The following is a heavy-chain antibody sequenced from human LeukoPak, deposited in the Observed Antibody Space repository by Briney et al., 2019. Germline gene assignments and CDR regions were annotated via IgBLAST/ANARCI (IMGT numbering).Heavy chain of an antibody. CDR1: GASFSGYY. CDR2: IYYSGST. Sequence: SETLSLTCAVYGASFSGYYWSWIRQPPGKGLEWIGYIYYSGSTNYNPSLKSRVTISVDTSKNQFSLKLSSVTAADTAVYYCARERGPYYYDSSGYSGFDYWGQGTLVTVSS. V-gene: IGHV4-59*01. J-gene: IGHJ4*02. CDR3: ARERGPYYYDSSGYSGFDY. D-gene: IGHD3-22*01.